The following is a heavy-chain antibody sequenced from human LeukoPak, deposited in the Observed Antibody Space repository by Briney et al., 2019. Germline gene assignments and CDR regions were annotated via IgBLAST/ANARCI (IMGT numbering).Heavy chain of an antibody. CDR2: IYTGGNT. V-gene: IGHV3-53*01. CDR3: ARGDDSGYYDYFDY. J-gene: IGHJ4*02. D-gene: IGHD3-22*01. Sequence: GGSLRLSCAASGFTVDSNYLSWVRQAPGKGLEWVSTIYTGGNTYYAASVKGRFTISRDFSKNTVFLHMNSLRAEDTAMYYCARGDDSGYYDYFDYWGQGALVSVSS. CDR1: GFTVDSNY.